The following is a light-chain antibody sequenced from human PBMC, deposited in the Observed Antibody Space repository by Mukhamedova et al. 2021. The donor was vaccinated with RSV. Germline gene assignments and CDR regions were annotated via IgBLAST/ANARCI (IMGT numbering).Light chain of an antibody. CDR2: GAS. CDR1: QSVSSN. CDR3: QQYNYWPS. J-gene: IGKJ4*01. V-gene: IGKV3-15*01. Sequence: TLSCRASQSVSSNLAWYQQKPGQAPRLLIYGASTRATGVAARFSGSGSGTEFSLTISSLQSEDFALYYCQQYNYWPSFGGGTKV.